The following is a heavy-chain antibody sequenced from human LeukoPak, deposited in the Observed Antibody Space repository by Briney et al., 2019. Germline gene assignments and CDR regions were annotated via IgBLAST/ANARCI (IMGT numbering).Heavy chain of an antibody. CDR1: GFTFSSNY. J-gene: IGHJ6*02. Sequence: GWSVRLSCAASGFTFSSNYMSWLRQAPGKGLEGVSVIYSGGSTYYADSVKGRFTISRDNSKNTLYLQMNSLRAEDTAVYYCARDPSLPYCSGGSCYSHYYYGMDVWGQGTTVTVSS. CDR2: IYSGGST. D-gene: IGHD2-15*01. V-gene: IGHV3-53*01. CDR3: ARDPSLPYCSGGSCYSHYYYGMDV.